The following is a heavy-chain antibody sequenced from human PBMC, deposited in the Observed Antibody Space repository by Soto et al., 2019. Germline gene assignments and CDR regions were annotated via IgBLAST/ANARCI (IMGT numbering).Heavy chain of an antibody. J-gene: IGHJ5*02. Sequence: SVKVSCKPSGTTFDSFTFSWVRQAPGQGLEWMGGFVPMFGSASIAQRFQGRVRITADASTGTGYMELSDLRSEDSAIYYCAREDDTTGHYSWFDPWGPGTLVTVSS. CDR3: AREDDTTGHYSWFDP. V-gene: IGHV1-69*13. D-gene: IGHD3-9*01. CDR1: GTTFDSFT. CDR2: FVPMFGSA.